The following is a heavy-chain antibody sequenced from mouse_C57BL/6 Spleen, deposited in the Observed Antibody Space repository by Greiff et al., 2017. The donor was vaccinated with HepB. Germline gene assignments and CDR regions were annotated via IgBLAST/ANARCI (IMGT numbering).Heavy chain of an antibody. CDR3: TREGDYYGSRGFDY. CDR1: GFTFSSYA. D-gene: IGHD1-1*01. CDR2: ISSGGDYI. Sequence: EVHLVESGEGLVKPGGSLKLSCAASGFTFSSYAMSWVRQTPEKRLEWVAYISSGGDYIYYADTVKGRFPISRDNARNTLYLQMSSLKSEDTAMYYCTREGDYYGSRGFDYWGQGTTLTVSS. J-gene: IGHJ2*01. V-gene: IGHV5-9-1*02.